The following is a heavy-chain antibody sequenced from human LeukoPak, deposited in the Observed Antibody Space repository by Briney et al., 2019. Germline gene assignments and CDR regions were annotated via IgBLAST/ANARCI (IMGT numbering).Heavy chain of an antibody. CDR1: GGTFSSYA. CDR3: AKDPLSYHYDSSGYLTPHGPFDY. V-gene: IGHV1-69*04. CDR2: IIPILGIA. J-gene: IGHJ4*02. D-gene: IGHD3-22*01. Sequence: SVKVSCKASGGTFSSYAISWVRQAPGQGLEWMGRIIPILGIANYAQKFQGRVTITADKSTSTAYMELSSLRSEDTAVYYCAKDPLSYHYDSSGYLTPHGPFDYWGQGTLVTVSS.